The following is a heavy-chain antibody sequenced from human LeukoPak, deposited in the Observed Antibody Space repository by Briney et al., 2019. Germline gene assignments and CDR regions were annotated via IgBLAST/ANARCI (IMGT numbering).Heavy chain of an antibody. CDR3: ARDYYDILTGYQYNWFGP. CDR1: GYTFSSYG. V-gene: IGHV1-18*04. D-gene: IGHD3-9*01. Sequence: ASVKVSCKTSGYTFSSYGINWVRQPPGQGLEWMGWISAYNGHTDHAQKLQGRLTMTTDTSTTTAYMELRSLRSDDTAVYYCARDYYDILTGYQYNWFGPWGQGTLVTVSS. J-gene: IGHJ5*02. CDR2: ISAYNGHT.